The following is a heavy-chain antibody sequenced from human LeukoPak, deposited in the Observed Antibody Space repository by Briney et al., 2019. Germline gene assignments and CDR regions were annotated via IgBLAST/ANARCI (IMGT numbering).Heavy chain of an antibody. V-gene: IGHV3-21*01. D-gene: IGHD1-26*01. CDR2: ISSSTTYI. CDR1: GFTFSSYS. J-gene: IGHJ4*02. Sequence: GGSLRLSCAASGFTFSSYSMNWVRQAPGKGLEWVSSISSSTTYISYADSVKGRFTISRDNAKNTLYLQMNSLRAEDTAVYYCARGAAGYVGASSFDYWGQGTLVMVSS. CDR3: ARGAAGYVGASSFDY.